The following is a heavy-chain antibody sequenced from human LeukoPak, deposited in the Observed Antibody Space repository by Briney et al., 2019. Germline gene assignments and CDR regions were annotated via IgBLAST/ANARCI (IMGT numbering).Heavy chain of an antibody. CDR1: GYTFTSYA. D-gene: IGHD3-10*01. Sequence: ASVTVSCKAYGYTFTSYAMNWVRQAPGQGLEWMGWINTNTGNPTYAQGFTGRFVFSLDTSVSTAYLQISSLKAEDTAVYYCARAPLWFGELSPEYYFDYWGQGTLVTVSS. J-gene: IGHJ4*02. CDR2: INTNTGNP. CDR3: ARAPLWFGELSPEYYFDY. V-gene: IGHV7-4-1*02.